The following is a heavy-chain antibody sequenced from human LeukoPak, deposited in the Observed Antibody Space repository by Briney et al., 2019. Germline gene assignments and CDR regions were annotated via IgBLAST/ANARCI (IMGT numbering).Heavy chain of an antibody. D-gene: IGHD2/OR15-2a*01. CDR2: VNVDGRST. Sequence: GGSLRLSCAASGFTFSGYWMHWVRQAPGKGLVWVSRVNVDGRSTTYADSVKGRLTISRDNAKKTLYLQINSLRLEDTAFYYCARGIGIGAFDTWGRGTKVTVSS. CDR3: ARGIGIGAFDT. V-gene: IGHV3-74*01. CDR1: GFTFSGYW. J-gene: IGHJ3*02.